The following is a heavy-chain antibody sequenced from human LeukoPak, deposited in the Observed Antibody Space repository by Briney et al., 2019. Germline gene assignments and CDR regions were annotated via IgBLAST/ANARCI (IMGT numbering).Heavy chain of an antibody. CDR3: ARVMTSIWFGELAWFDP. CDR2: INPNSGGT. CDR1: GYTFTGYY. J-gene: IGHJ5*02. Sequence: GASVKVSCKASGYTFTGYYMHWVRQAPGQGLEWMGWINPNSGGTNYAQKFQGRVTMTRDTSISTAYMELSRLRSDDTAVYYCARVMTSIWFGELAWFDPWGQGTLVTVSS. D-gene: IGHD3-10*01. V-gene: IGHV1-2*02.